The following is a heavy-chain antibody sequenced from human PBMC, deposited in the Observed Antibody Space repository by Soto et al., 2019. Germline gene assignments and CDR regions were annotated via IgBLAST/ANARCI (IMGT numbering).Heavy chain of an antibody. V-gene: IGHV2-70*11. CDR3: AAVVAATHWDY. CDR1: GFSLSTDGMC. CDR2: IDWNDDK. J-gene: IGHJ4*02. D-gene: IGHD2-15*01. Sequence: SGPTLVNPTQTLTLTCTISGFSLSTDGMCVSWISQPPGKALEWLARIDWNDDKYYSTSLKTRLTISKDTSKNQAVLTMTKLVPADTVTYYCAAVVAATHWDYSGQRTLVTVSS.